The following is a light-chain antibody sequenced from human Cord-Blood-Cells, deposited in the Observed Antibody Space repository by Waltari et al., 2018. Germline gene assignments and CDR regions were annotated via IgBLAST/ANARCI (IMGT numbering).Light chain of an antibody. CDR2: EVS. V-gene: IGLV2-8*01. J-gene: IGLJ3*02. Sequence: QSALTQPPSASGSPGQSVTISCTGTSSDVGGYNYVSWYQQHPGKAPKLMIYEVSKRHSGVPGRFSGSKSGNTASLTVSGVQAEDEADYYCSSYAGSNNWVFGGGTKLTVL. CDR1: SSDVGGYNY. CDR3: SSYAGSNNWV.